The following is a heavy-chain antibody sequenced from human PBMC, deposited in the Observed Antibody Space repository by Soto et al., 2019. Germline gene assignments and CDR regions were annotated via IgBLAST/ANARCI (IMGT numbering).Heavy chain of an antibody. V-gene: IGHV3-33*01. J-gene: IGHJ4*02. CDR3: ARDLLTEHGYYDTPPGVDY. CDR1: GFTFSSYG. CDR2: IWYDGSNK. Sequence: GGSLRLSCAASGFTFSSYGMHWVRQAPGKGLEWVAVIWYDGSNKYYADSVKGRFTISRDNSKNTLYLQMNSLRAEDTAVYYCARDLLTEHGYYDTPPGVDYWGQGTLVTVSS. D-gene: IGHD3-22*01.